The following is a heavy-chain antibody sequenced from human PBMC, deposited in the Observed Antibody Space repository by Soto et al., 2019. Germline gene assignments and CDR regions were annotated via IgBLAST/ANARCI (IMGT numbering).Heavy chain of an antibody. V-gene: IGHV3-23*01. CDR1: GFTFSSYA. J-gene: IGHJ4*02. CDR3: SKDSSGYYGVFDY. CDR2: ISGSGGSA. Sequence: GGSLRLSCAASGFTFSSYAMSWVRQAPGRGLEWVSAISGSGGSAYYADSVKGRFTISRDNSKNTLYLQMNSLRAEDTAVYYCSKDSSGYYGVFDYWGQGTLVTVSS. D-gene: IGHD3-22*01.